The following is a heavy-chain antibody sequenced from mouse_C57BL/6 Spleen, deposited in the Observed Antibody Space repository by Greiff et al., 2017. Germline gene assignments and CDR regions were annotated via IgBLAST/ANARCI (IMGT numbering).Heavy chain of an antibody. CDR1: GFTFSSYA. V-gene: IGHV5-4*01. J-gene: IGHJ4*01. CDR2: ISGGGSYT. D-gene: IGHD1-1*01. Sequence: DVKLVESGGGLVKPGGSLKLSCAASGFTFSSYAMSWVRQTPEKRLGWVATISGGGSYTYYPDNVKGRFTISRDNAKNNLYLQMSHLKSEDTAMYYCARDGYYYGSSYSAMDYWGQGTSVTVSS. CDR3: ARDGYYYGSSYSAMDY.